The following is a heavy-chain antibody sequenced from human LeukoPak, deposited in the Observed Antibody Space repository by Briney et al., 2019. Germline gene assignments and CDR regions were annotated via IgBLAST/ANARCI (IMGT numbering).Heavy chain of an antibody. CDR1: GGSFSGYY. D-gene: IGHD4-17*01. Sequence: SETLSLTCAVYGGSFSGYYWSWIRQPPGEGLEWIGEINHSGSTNYNPSLKSRVTISVDTSKNQFSLKLSSVTAADTAVYYCARVGTVTSNPGHWGQGTLVTVSS. J-gene: IGHJ4*02. CDR3: ARVGTVTSNPGH. V-gene: IGHV4-34*01. CDR2: INHSGST.